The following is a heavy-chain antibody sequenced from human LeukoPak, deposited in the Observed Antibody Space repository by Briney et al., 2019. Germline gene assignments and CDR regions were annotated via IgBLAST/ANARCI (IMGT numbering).Heavy chain of an antibody. CDR2: ISGFSERT. CDR3: AKVAATGGFYYYGMDV. V-gene: IGHV3-23*01. D-gene: IGHD6-13*01. J-gene: IGHJ6*02. CDR1: GFTFSSYA. Sequence: GGSLRLSCEGSGFTFSSYAMSWVRQAPGKGLEWVSAISGFSERTYYADSVKGRFTTSRDNSRNTLNLQMNSLTSEDTAIYYCAKVAATGGFYYYGMDVWGQGTTVIVSS.